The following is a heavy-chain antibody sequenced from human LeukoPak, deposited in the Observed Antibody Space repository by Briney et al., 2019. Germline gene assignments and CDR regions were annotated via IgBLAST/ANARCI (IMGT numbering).Heavy chain of an antibody. Sequence: GVTLRLSCVTSGFTFSSYAFHWVRQAPGKGLEWVATMSFDVNNKYYADSVRGRFTISRDNSKNTLYLQMNSLRAEDTAVYSCARGYCTSSSCYNDYWGQGTLVTVSS. CDR1: GFTFSSYA. CDR3: ARGYCTSSSCYNDY. V-gene: IGHV3-30*04. D-gene: IGHD2-2*02. J-gene: IGHJ4*02. CDR2: MSFDVNNK.